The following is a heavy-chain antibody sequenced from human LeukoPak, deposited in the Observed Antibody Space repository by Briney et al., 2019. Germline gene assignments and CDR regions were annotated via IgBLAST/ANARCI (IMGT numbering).Heavy chain of an antibody. D-gene: IGHD3-10*01. V-gene: IGHV3-30*04. CDR2: ISHDGSNK. CDR1: GFNFSTFA. Sequence: GGSLRLSCAVSGFNFSTFAMHWVRQAPGKGLEWVAVISHDGSNKFYADSVKGRFTISRDNSKNTLYMQMNSLRAEDTAIYCCGSARLDTCTWYGAHFDFWGQGTLVSVSS. J-gene: IGHJ4*02. CDR3: GSARLDTCTWYGAHFDF.